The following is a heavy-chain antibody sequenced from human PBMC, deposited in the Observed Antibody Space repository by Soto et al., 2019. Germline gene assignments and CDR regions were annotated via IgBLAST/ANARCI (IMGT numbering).Heavy chain of an antibody. V-gene: IGHV3-48*01. CDR2: ISSSSSTI. D-gene: IGHD5-18*01. CDR1: GFTFSSYS. CDR3: ARDSRYSDGPLDY. J-gene: IGHJ4*02. Sequence: EVQLVESGGGLVQPGGSLRLSCAASGFTFSSYSMNWVRQASGKGLEWVSYISSSSSTIYYADSVKGRFTISRDNAKNSLYLQMSSLRAEDTAVYYGARDSRYSDGPLDYWGQGTLDTVSS.